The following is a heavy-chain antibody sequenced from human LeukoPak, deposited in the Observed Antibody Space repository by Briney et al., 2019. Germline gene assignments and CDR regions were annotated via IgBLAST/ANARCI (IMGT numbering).Heavy chain of an antibody. J-gene: IGHJ3*02. V-gene: IGHV4-34*01. CDR3: ARRRITMIVVVKFDAFDI. Sequence: SETLSLTCTVSGGSISSYYWSWIRQPPGKGLEWIGEINHSGSTNYNPSLKSRVTISVDTSKNQFSLKLSSVTAADTAVYYCARRRITMIVVVKFDAFDIWGQGTMVTVSS. CDR2: INHSGST. CDR1: GGSISSYY. D-gene: IGHD3-22*01.